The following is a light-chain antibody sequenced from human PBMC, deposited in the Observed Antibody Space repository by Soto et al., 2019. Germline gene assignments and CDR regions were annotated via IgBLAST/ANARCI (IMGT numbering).Light chain of an antibody. J-gene: IGLJ1*01. Sequence: HAVVPQEPSLPVSPGGTVTLTCGSSTGAVATGHYAYWFHQKPGQAPRPLIYDTYNRFSWTPARFSGSLLGGKAALTLSGAQPEDEADYYCLLYSGGYVFGPGTKVTVL. V-gene: IGLV7-46*01. CDR1: TGAVATGHY. CDR2: DTY. CDR3: LLYSGGYV.